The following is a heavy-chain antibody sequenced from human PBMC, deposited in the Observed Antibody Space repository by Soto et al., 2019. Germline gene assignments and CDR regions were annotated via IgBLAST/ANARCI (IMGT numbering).Heavy chain of an antibody. CDR3: ARGTLSRDGYNVDYFDY. V-gene: IGHV1-69*13. Sequence: GASVKVSCKASGGTFSSYAISWVRQAPRQGLEWMGGIIPIFGTANYAQKFQGRVTITADESTSTAYMELSSLRSEDTAVYYCARGTLSRDGYNVDYFDYWGQGTLVTVSS. D-gene: IGHD5-12*01. J-gene: IGHJ4*02. CDR1: GGTFSSYA. CDR2: IIPIFGTA.